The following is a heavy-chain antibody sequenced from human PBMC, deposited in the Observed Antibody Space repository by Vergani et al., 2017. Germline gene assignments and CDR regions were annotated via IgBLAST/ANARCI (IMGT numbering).Heavy chain of an antibody. D-gene: IGHD3-22*01. CDR2: ISGQNFRT. CDR1: GFTFTAHG. CDR3: ARSRYDSSGFSTIFRY. J-gene: IGHJ4*02. V-gene: IGHV3-23*01. Sequence: EVQLLESGGGSAQPGESLRLSCVASGFTFTAHGLNWVRQAPGKGLEWVSGISGQNFRTHYADSVKGRFTVSRDNSRNTLFLQMNSLRVEDTAVYYCARSRYDSSGFSTIFRYWGQGTRVTVS.